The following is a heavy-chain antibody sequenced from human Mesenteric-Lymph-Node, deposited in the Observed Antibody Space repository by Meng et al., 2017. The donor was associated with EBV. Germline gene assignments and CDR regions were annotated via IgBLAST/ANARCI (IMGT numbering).Heavy chain of an antibody. Sequence: QAQLVRSGAEVKKPGASVKVSCKASGYTFTSYAMNWVRQAPGQRLEWMGWINAGNGNTKYSQKFQGRVTITRDTSASTAYMELSSLRSEDTAVYYCARYCSGGSCYGPQFDYWGQGTLVTVSS. D-gene: IGHD2-15*01. CDR2: INAGNGNT. V-gene: IGHV1-3*01. CDR3: ARYCSGGSCYGPQFDY. CDR1: GYTFTSYA. J-gene: IGHJ4*02.